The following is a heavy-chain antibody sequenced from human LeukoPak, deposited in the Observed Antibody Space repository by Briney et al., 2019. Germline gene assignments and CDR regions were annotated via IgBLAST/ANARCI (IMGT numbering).Heavy chain of an antibody. V-gene: IGHV1-2*04. CDR1: GYTFFNYD. CDR3: AREGYSYGRGWFDP. CDR2: INPNSGGT. J-gene: IGHJ5*02. Sequence: ASVKVSCKASGYTFFNYDINWVRQATGQGLEWMGWINPNSGGTNYAQKFQGWVTMTRDTSISTAYMELSRLRSDDTAVYYCAREGYSYGRGWFDPWGQGTLVTVSS. D-gene: IGHD5-18*01.